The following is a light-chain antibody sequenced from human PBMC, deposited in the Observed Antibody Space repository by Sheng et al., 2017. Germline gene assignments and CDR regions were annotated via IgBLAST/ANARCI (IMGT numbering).Light chain of an antibody. Sequence: SYELTQPPSVSVSPGQTATITCSGDKLGDEYVSWYQQKPGQSPILVMSQDNKRPSGIPERLSGSNSGKIATLIISGTQALDEGDYYCQAWDSSTVVFGGGTKLTVL. J-gene: IGLJ2*01. CDR2: QDN. V-gene: IGLV3-1*01. CDR3: QAWDSSTVV. CDR1: KLGDEY.